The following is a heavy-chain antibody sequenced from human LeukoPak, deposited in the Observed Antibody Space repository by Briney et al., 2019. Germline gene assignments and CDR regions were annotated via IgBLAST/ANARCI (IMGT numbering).Heavy chain of an antibody. J-gene: IGHJ3*02. CDR3: ARSGSGSYFEDAFDI. Sequence: GGALRLSCAASGFTFGTYGMSWVRQAPGKGLEWVSGISGSGGSTYSADSVKGRFTISRDNAKNSLYLQMNSLRAEDTAVYYCARSGSGSYFEDAFDIWGQGTMVTVSS. D-gene: IGHD1-26*01. V-gene: IGHV3-23*01. CDR1: GFTFGTYG. CDR2: ISGSGGST.